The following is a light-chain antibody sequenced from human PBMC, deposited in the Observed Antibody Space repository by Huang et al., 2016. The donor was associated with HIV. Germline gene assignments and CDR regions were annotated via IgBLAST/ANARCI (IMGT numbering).Light chain of an antibody. CDR3: QQRSNWPRT. CDR1: QMVSSY. V-gene: IGKV3-11*01. CDR2: DAS. J-gene: IGKJ1*01. Sequence: EIVLTQSPATLSLSPGERATLSCRASQMVSSYLAWYQQKPGQAPRLLIYDASSRATGIPARFSGSGSGTDFTLTISSLEPEDFAVYYCQQRSNWPRTFGQGTKVEIK.